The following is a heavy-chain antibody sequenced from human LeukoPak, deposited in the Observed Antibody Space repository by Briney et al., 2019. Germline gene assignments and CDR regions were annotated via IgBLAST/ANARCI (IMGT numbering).Heavy chain of an antibody. J-gene: IGHJ4*02. CDR3: ATPRFGSWYFDY. CDR2: IYYSGST. Sequence: SETLSLTCTVSGGSISSSSYSWGWIRQPPGKGLEWIGSIYYSGSTYYNPSLKSRVTISVDTSKNQFSLKLSSVTAADTAVYYCATPRFGSWYFDYWGQGTLVTVSS. D-gene: IGHD6-13*01. CDR1: GGSISSSSYS. V-gene: IGHV4-39*01.